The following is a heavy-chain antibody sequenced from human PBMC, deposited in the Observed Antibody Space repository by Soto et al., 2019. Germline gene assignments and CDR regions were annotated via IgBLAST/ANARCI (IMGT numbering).Heavy chain of an antibody. Sequence: QVQVMQSGAEVKKPGDSVKVSCKTSGYIFSDCGINWVRQAPGQGLEWMGWISGYSGNANLAQKFQGRVTMTTDKSTRTAYMELRRLRSDDTAVYYCAKRTSGTTWGESDYWGQGTLVTVSS. CDR2: ISGYSGNA. V-gene: IGHV1-18*04. CDR3: AKRTSGTTWGESDY. CDR1: GYIFSDCG. J-gene: IGHJ4*02. D-gene: IGHD4-17*01.